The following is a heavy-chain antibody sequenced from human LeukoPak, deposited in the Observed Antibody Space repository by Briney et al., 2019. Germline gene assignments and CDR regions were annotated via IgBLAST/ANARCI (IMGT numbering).Heavy chain of an antibody. CDR3: ARTQDPMATPFDY. CDR1: GGTFSSYA. J-gene: IGHJ4*02. CDR2: IIPIFGTA. V-gene: IGHV1-69*05. D-gene: IGHD5-24*01. Sequence: SVKVSCKASGGTFSSYAISWVRQAPGQGLEWMGGIIPIFGTANYAQKFQGRVTMTRDTSTSTVYMELSSLRSEDTAVYYCARTQDPMATPFDYWGQGTLVTVSS.